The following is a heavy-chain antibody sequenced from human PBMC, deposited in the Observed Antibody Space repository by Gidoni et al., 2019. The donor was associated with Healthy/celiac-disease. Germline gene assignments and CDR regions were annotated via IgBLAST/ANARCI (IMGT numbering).Heavy chain of an antibody. V-gene: IGHV3-9*01. Sequence: EVQLVESGGGLVQPGRSLRLSCAASGFTFDDYAMHWVRQAPGKGLEWVSGISWNSGSIGYADSVKGRFTISRDNAKNSLYLQMNSLRAEDTALYYCAKDNRSGLYNWFDPWGQGTLVTVSS. J-gene: IGHJ5*02. CDR3: AKDNRSGLYNWFDP. CDR2: ISWNSGSI. CDR1: GFTFDDYA. D-gene: IGHD3-10*01.